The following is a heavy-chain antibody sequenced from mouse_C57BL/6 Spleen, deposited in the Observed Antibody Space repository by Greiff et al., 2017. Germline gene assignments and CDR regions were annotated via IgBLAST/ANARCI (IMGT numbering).Heavy chain of an antibody. V-gene: IGHV1-82*01. CDR2: IYPGDGDT. J-gene: IGHJ3*01. CDR3: ARLTGTGWFAD. Sequence: QVQLQQSGPELVKPGASVKISCKASGYAFSSSWMNWVKQRPGKGLEWIGRIYPGDGDTNYNGKFKGKATLTADKSSSTAYMQLSSLTSEDSAVYFCARLTGTGWFADWGQGTLVTVSA. CDR1: GYAFSSSW. D-gene: IGHD4-1*01.